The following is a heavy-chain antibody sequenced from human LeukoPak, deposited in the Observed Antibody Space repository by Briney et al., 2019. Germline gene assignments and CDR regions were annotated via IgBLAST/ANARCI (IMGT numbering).Heavy chain of an antibody. CDR2: MNPNSGNT. V-gene: IGHV1-8*01. Sequence: ASVKVSCKASGYTFTSYDLNWVRQATGQGLEWMGWMNPNSGNTGYAPKFQGRVTMTRNTSISTAYMELSSLRSEDTAVYYCARKGPGNYYYYYMDVWGKGTSVTVSS. CDR3: ARKGPGNYYYYYMDV. CDR1: GYTFTSYD. J-gene: IGHJ6*03.